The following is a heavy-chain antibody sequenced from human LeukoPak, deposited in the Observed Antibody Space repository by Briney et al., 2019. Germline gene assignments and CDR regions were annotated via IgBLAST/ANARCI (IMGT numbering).Heavy chain of an antibody. V-gene: IGHV4-39*01. CDR1: GGSISSSGYY. CDR3: ARHALTKVGTTTYYFDY. D-gene: IGHD1-26*01. CDR2: IYHSGST. Sequence: SETLSLTCTVSGGSISSSGYYWGWIRQPPGKGLEWIGSIYHSGSTYCTPSLKSRVTISVDTSKNQFSLKLGSVTAADTAVYYCARHALTKVGTTTYYFDYWGQGTLVTVSS. J-gene: IGHJ4*02.